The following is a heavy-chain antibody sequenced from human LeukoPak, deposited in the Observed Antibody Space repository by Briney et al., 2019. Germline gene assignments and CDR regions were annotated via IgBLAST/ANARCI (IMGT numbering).Heavy chain of an antibody. D-gene: IGHD1-26*01. V-gene: IGHV4-39*07. CDR2: IYYSGST. CDR1: GGSISTSSYY. J-gene: IGHJ4*02. Sequence: SETLSLTCTVSGGSISTSSYYWGWIRQPPGKGLEWIGSIYYSGSTYYNPSLKSRVTISVDTSKNQFSLKLSSVTAADTAVYYCAKSGGYGLIDYWGQGTLVTVSS. CDR3: AKSGGYGLIDY.